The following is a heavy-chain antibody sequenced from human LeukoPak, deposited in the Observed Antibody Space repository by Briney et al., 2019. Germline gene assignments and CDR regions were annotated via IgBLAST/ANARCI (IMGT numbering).Heavy chain of an antibody. J-gene: IGHJ4*02. D-gene: IGHD2-21*02. CDR1: GVSISSYY. V-gene: IGHV4-59*06. CDR3: AYCGGDCYFRQ. Sequence: PSETLSLTCTVSGVSISSYYWSWIRQHPGKGLEWIGYIYYSGSTYYNPSLKSRVTISVDTSKNQFSLKLSSVTAADTAVYYCAYCGGDCYFRQWGQGTLVTVSS. CDR2: IYYSGST.